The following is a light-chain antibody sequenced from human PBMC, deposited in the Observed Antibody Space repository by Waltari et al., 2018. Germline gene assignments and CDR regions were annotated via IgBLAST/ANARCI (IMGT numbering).Light chain of an antibody. Sequence: DIVMTQSPDALPVSLGERDTINCRASQSVLYSSNNKNYLAWYQQKPGQPPKLLIYWASTRESGVPDRFSGSGSGTDFTLTISSLQAEYVAVYYCQQYYSIPRTFGQGTKVEIK. J-gene: IGKJ1*01. V-gene: IGKV4-1*01. CDR2: WAS. CDR1: QSVLYSSNNKNY. CDR3: QQYYSIPRT.